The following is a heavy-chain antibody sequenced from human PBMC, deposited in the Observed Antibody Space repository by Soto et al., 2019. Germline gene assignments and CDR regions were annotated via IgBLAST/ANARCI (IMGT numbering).Heavy chain of an antibody. CDR2: IIPIFGTA. J-gene: IGHJ3*02. V-gene: IGHV1-69*01. Sequence: QVQLVQSGAEVKKPGSSVKVSCKASGGTFSSYAISWVRQAPGQGLEWMGGIIPIFGTANYAQKFQGRNTITADEATSTACMELSSLRSEDTDVYYCARSLYYYGSGGDAFDIWGQGTMVTVTS. D-gene: IGHD3-10*01. CDR1: GGTFSSYA. CDR3: ARSLYYYGSGGDAFDI.